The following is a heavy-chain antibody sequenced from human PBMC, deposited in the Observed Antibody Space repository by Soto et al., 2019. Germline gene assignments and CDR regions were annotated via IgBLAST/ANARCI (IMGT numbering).Heavy chain of an antibody. CDR2: IYYSGST. J-gene: IGHJ4*02. CDR1: NGSLSSNY. Sequence: SETLSLTCTVANGSLSSNYWSWILQSPGKGLEWIGNIYYSGSTNYNPSLKSRVTMPVDTSKNQFTLKLSSVTAAATGVYFCVRSFMVPVDFFDYWGQGTPVTASS. CDR3: VRSFMVPVDFFDY. D-gene: IGHD3-10*01. V-gene: IGHV4-59*01.